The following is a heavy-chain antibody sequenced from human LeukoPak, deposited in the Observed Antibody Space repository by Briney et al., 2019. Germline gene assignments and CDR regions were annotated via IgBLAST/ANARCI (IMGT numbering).Heavy chain of an antibody. V-gene: IGHV4-59*12. Sequence: SETLSLTCTVSGGSISSYYWSWIRQPPGKGLEWIGYIYYSGSTNYNPSLKSRVTISVDTSKNQFSLKLSSVTAADTAVYYCARDFTRWGPFDIWGQGTMVTVSS. D-gene: IGHD3-16*01. CDR3: ARDFTRWGPFDI. CDR2: IYYSGST. CDR1: GGSISSYY. J-gene: IGHJ3*02.